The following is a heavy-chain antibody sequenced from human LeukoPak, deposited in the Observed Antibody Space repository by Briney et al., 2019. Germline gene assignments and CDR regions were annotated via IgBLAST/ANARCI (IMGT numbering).Heavy chain of an antibody. V-gene: IGHV3-48*03. CDR2: ISSSGDTM. CDR3: VRVGRIQYFDY. J-gene: IGHJ4*02. D-gene: IGHD5-18*01. Sequence: GGSLRLSCTASGFTFSSYEMNWVRQAPGKGLEWVSYISSSGDTMFYADSVKGRFTMSRDNAKDSLSLQMNTLRAEDTAVYYCVRVGRIQYFDYWGQGTLVTVSS. CDR1: GFTFSSYE.